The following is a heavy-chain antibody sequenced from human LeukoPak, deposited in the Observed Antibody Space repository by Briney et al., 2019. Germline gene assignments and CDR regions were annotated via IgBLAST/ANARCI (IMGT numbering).Heavy chain of an antibody. CDR1: GFTFSSYG. CDR3: ARGNYGDYVSFDY. V-gene: IGHV3-33*01. CDR2: IWYDGSNK. J-gene: IGHJ4*02. Sequence: TGGSLRLSCAASGFTFSSYGMHWVRQAPGKGLEWVAVIWYDGSNKYYADSVKGRFTISRDNSKNTLYLQMNSLRAEDTAVYYRARGNYGDYVSFDYWGQGTLVTVSS. D-gene: IGHD4-17*01.